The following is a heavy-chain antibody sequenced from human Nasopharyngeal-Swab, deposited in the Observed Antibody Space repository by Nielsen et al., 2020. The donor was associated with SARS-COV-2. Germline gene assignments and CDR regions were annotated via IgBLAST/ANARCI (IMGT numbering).Heavy chain of an antibody. J-gene: IGHJ4*02. CDR3: ARDLRTTVTGGDY. CDR2: IHSGGST. V-gene: IGHV3-66*01. D-gene: IGHD4-17*01. Sequence: WIRQPPGKGLEWVSVIHSGGSTYYADSVKGRFTISRDNSKNTLYLQMNSLRAEDTAVYYCARDLRTTVTGGDYWGQGTLVTVSS.